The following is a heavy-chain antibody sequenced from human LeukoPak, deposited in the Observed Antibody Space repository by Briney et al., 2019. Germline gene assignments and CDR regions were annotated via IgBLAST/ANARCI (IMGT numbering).Heavy chain of an antibody. CDR2: IRYDGSNK. D-gene: IGHD3-3*01. CDR1: GFSFSNYG. CDR3: AKDVWSGYYPNWFDP. V-gene: IGHV3-30*02. Sequence: GGSLRLSCAASGFSFSNYGMHWVRQAPGKGLEWVAFIRYDGSNKYYADSVKGRFTISRDNSKNTLYLQMNSLRAEDTAVYYCAKDVWSGYYPNWFDPWGQGTLVTVSS. J-gene: IGHJ5*02.